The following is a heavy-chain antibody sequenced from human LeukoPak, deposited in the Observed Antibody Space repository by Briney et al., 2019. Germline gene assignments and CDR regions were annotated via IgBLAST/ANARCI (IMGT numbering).Heavy chain of an antibody. D-gene: IGHD4-17*01. J-gene: IGHJ5*02. Sequence: ASVKVSCKASGYPFTGYYMHWVGQAPGHGLGWMGGTNPNSGGTNYAQKFQGRLTMPTDTSISTAYMELRRQRSDDTAVYYCARVGGYGDYAWFDPCGQGTLVTVSS. CDR1: GYPFTGYY. CDR3: ARVGGYGDYAWFDP. CDR2: TNPNSGGT. V-gene: IGHV1-2*02.